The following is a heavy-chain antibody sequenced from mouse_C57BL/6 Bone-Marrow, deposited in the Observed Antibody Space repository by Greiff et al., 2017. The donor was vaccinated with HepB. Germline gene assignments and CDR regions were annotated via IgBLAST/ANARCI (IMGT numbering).Heavy chain of an antibody. CDR3: TTGHYEYDEKFAY. J-gene: IGHJ3*01. D-gene: IGHD2-4*01. CDR2: IDPENGDT. V-gene: IGHV14-4*01. CDR1: GFNIKDDY. Sequence: EVQLQQSGAELVRPGASVKLSCTASGFNIKDDYMHWVKQRPEQGLEWIGWIDPENGDTEYASKFQGKATITADTSSNTAYLQLSSLTSEDTAVYYCTTGHYEYDEKFAYWGQGTLVTVSA.